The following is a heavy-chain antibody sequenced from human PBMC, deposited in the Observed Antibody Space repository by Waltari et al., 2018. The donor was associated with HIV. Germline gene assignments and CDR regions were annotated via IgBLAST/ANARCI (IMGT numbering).Heavy chain of an antibody. J-gene: IGHJ6*02. CDR2: LYTEGRT. CDR3: ARMKRSYGSGQSRYFYFGMDV. D-gene: IGHD3-10*01. Sequence: EVQLVESGGGLVKPGGSLRLSCAASGFSVSDIYMSCVRRAPGKGLQWVSVLYTEGRTQYMDSVKGRFTIFRDDSKNTLYLQMNSLRVDDTAIYYCARMKRSYGSGQSRYFYFGMDVWGQGTTVIISS. CDR1: GFSVSDIY. V-gene: IGHV3-53*01.